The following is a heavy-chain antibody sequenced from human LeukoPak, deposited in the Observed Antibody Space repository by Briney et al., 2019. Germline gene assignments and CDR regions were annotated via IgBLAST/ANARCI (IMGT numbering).Heavy chain of an antibody. CDR3: ARVTGYCTNGVCPFDY. Sequence: ASVKVSCKASGYTFTGYYMHWVRQPPGQGLEWMGWINPNSGGTNYAQKFQGRVTMTRDTSISTAYMELSRLRSDDTAVYYCARVTGYCTNGVCPFDYWGQGTLVTVSS. CDR1: GYTFTGYY. J-gene: IGHJ4*02. CDR2: INPNSGGT. D-gene: IGHD2-8*01. V-gene: IGHV1-2*02.